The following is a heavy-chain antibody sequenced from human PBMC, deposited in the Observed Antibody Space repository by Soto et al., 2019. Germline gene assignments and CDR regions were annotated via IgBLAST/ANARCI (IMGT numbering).Heavy chain of an antibody. CDR2: IYWNDDK. D-gene: IGHD5-12*01. Sequence: GSGPTLVNPTQTLTLTCTFSGFSLSTSGVGVGWIRQPPGKALEWLALIYWNDDKRYSPSLKSRLTITKDTSKNQVVLTMTNMDPVDTATYYCAHSEARGYKPGSGYYYGMDVWGQGTTVTVSS. J-gene: IGHJ6*02. V-gene: IGHV2-5*01. CDR1: GFSLSTSGVG. CDR3: AHSEARGYKPGSGYYYGMDV.